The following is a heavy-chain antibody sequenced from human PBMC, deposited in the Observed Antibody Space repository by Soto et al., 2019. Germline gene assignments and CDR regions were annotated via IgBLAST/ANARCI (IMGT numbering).Heavy chain of an antibody. J-gene: IGHJ6*03. Sequence: PSETLSLTCTVSGGSISSYYWSWIRQPPGKGLEWIGYIYYSGSTNYNPSLKSRVTISVDTSKNQFSLKLSSVTAADTAVYYCARHESVYGQYYYYYYYMDVWGKGTTVTVSS. V-gene: IGHV4-59*08. CDR2: IYYSGST. CDR3: ARHESVYGQYYYYYYYMDV. D-gene: IGHD3-3*01. CDR1: GGSISSYY.